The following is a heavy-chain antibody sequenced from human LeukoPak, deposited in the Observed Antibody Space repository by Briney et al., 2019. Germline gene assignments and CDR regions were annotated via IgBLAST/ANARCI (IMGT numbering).Heavy chain of an antibody. D-gene: IGHD1-7*01. CDR1: GYTFSSYA. V-gene: IGHV1-18*01. CDR3: ARDDWNYIGLDY. CDR2: ISAYNGNT. Sequence: ASVKVSCKASGYTFSSYAISWVRQAPGQGLEWMGWISAYNGNTNYAQKLQGRVTMTTDTSTSTAYMELRSLRSDDTAVYYCARDDWNYIGLDYWGQGTLVTVSS. J-gene: IGHJ4*02.